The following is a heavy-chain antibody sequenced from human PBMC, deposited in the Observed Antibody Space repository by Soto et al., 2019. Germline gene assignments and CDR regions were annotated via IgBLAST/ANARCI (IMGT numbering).Heavy chain of an antibody. CDR2: ISSSGSSI. V-gene: IGHV3-11*01. Sequence: PGGSLRLSCAASGFTFSDYYMSWIRQAQGKGLEWVSYISSSGSSIYYADSVKGRFTISRDNAKNSLYLQMNSLRAEDTAVYYCARGTAYPGIARSWYMGGYFDYWGQGTLVTVSS. CDR1: GFTFSDYY. CDR3: ARGTAYPGIARSWYMGGYFDY. J-gene: IGHJ4*02. D-gene: IGHD6-13*01.